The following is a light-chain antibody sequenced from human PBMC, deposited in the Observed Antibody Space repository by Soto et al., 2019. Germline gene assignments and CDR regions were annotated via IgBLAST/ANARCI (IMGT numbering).Light chain of an antibody. J-gene: IGKJ1*01. Sequence: DIQMTQSPSTLSASVGDRVTITCRASQSIGSWLAWYQQKPGKAPKLLIYKASSLESGVPSRFSGSGSGTEFNLTISSLQPDDLASYYCQQYGSYSPWTFGQGTKVEIK. V-gene: IGKV1-5*03. CDR1: QSIGSW. CDR2: KAS. CDR3: QQYGSYSPWT.